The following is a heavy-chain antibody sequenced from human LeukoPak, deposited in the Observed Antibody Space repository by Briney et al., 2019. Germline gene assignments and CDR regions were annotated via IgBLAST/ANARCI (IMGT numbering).Heavy chain of an antibody. V-gene: IGHV4-39*07. Sequence: SETLSLTCTVSGGSISSSRYYWDWIRQPPGKGLEWIGSMSYSGSTHYNPSLTSRVSISVDTSKNRLSLQLTSVTAADTAVYSCARGRRYDADGYKTFGWYFDLWGRGTQVIVSS. J-gene: IGHJ2*01. CDR2: MSYSGST. CDR3: ARGRRYDADGYKTFGWYFDL. D-gene: IGHD5-24*01. CDR1: GGSISSSRYY.